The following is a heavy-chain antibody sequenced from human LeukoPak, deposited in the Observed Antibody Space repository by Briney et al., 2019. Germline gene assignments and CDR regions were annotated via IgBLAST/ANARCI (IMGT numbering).Heavy chain of an antibody. V-gene: IGHV3-48*01. CDR2: ISSSSSTI. Sequence: GGSLRLSCAASGFTFSSYSMNWVRQAPGKGLEWVSYISSSSSTIYYADSVKGRFTISRDNAKNSPYLQMNSLRAEDTAVYYCARGSYYDILTGYYPFDYWGQGTLVTVSS. CDR3: ARGSYYDILTGYYPFDY. D-gene: IGHD3-9*01. J-gene: IGHJ4*02. CDR1: GFTFSSYS.